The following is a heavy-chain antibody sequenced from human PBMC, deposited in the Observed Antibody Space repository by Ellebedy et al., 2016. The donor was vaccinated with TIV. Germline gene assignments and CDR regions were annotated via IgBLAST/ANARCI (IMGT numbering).Heavy chain of an antibody. D-gene: IGHD2-8*01. Sequence: GESLKISCAASGFTFSSYTMSWVRQAPGKGLEWVSAISGSGGSTYYADPVKGRFTISRDNSKNTLYLQMNSLRAEDTAVYYCARPFLMVYAPFDCWGQGTLVTVSS. CDR1: GFTFSSYT. CDR3: ARPFLMVYAPFDC. J-gene: IGHJ4*02. CDR2: ISGSGGST. V-gene: IGHV3-23*01.